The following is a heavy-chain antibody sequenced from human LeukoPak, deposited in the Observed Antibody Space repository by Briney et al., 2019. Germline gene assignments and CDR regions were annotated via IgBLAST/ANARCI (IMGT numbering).Heavy chain of an antibody. Sequence: SGPTLVNPTQTLTLTCTFSGFSLSTSGMCVSWIRQPPGKALEWLALIDWDDDKYYSTSLKTRLTISKDTSKTQVVLTMTNMDPVDTATYYCARIPTYDSSGYYDYWGQGTLVTVSS. V-gene: IGHV2-70*01. CDR1: GFSLSTSGMC. J-gene: IGHJ4*02. D-gene: IGHD3-22*01. CDR2: IDWDDDK. CDR3: ARIPTYDSSGYYDY.